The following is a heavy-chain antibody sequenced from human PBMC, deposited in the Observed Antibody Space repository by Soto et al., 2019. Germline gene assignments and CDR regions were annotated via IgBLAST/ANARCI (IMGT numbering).Heavy chain of an antibody. Sequence: QLQLQESGPGLVKPSETLSLTCSVSGDFISSGSYYWGWIRQPPGRGLEWIGSIYYSGSTYYNPSLQSRGTISVDTSKNQFSLNMRSVTAADTAVYYCARPFRYYDGLSGFGNWGQGTLVNVSS. CDR2: IYYSGST. J-gene: IGHJ4*02. D-gene: IGHD3-3*01. V-gene: IGHV4-39*01. CDR1: GDFISSGSYY. CDR3: ARPFRYYDGLSGFGN.